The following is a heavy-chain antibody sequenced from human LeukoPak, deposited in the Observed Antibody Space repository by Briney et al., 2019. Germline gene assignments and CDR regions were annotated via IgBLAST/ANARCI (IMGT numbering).Heavy chain of an antibody. CDR1: GFTFSSYG. CDR2: IRYDGSNK. J-gene: IGHJ4*02. D-gene: IGHD3-22*01. Sequence: GGSLRLSCAASGFTFSSYGMHWVRQAPGKGLEWVAFIRYDGSNKYYADSVKGRFTISRDNSKNTLYLQMNSLKAEDTAVYYCAKWGHSSGYLYYFDYWGQGTLVTVSS. V-gene: IGHV3-30*02. CDR3: AKWGHSSGYLYYFDY.